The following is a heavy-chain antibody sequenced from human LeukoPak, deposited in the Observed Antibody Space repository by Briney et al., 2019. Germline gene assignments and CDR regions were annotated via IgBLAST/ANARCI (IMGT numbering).Heavy chain of an antibody. D-gene: IGHD3-22*01. CDR1: GGPISTYY. V-gene: IGHV4-59*01. CDR2: ISYSGGT. J-gene: IGHJ5*01. CDR3: ARADDRSGYFGGRFDS. Sequence: PSETLSLTSTVSGGPISTYYWSWIRQPPGKRLEWIGYISYSGGTNYNPSLKSRVTISVDTSKNQFSLKLTSVTAADTALYYCARADDRSGYFGGRFDSWGQGTLVTVSS.